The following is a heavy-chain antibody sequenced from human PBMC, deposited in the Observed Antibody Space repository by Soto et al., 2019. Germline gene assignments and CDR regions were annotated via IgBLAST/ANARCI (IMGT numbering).Heavy chain of an antibody. Sequence: QVQLVESGGGVVQPGMSLRLSCAASGFTFSRYGMHWVRQAPGKGLEWVAVIWFDGTNQYYADSVKGRFTISRDTSKNXXYLQMSSLRAEDTAVYYCARDFNVETQGLRSEFDYWGQGTLVTVSS. CDR3: ARDFNVETQGLRSEFDY. CDR1: GFTFSRYG. CDR2: IWFDGTNQ. J-gene: IGHJ4*02. V-gene: IGHV3-33*01. D-gene: IGHD5-12*01.